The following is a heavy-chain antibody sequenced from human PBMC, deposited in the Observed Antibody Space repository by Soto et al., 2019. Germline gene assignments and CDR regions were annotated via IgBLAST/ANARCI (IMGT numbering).Heavy chain of an antibody. CDR3: TRDQGGSYDSWFDP. J-gene: IGHJ5*02. CDR2: ISSGSAFI. Sequence: SGGGLVKPGGSLRLSCNFTFSMYSMNWVRQAPGKGLEWVASISSGSAFIKYADSVKGRFSISRDNAKNSVSLQMNSLRAEDTAMYYCTRDQGGSYDSWFDPWGRGTLVTVSS. D-gene: IGHD1-26*01. CDR1: TFSMYS. V-gene: IGHV3-21*01.